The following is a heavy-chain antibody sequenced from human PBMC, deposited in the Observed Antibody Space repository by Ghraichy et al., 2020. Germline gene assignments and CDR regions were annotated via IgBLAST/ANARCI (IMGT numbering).Heavy chain of an antibody. V-gene: IGHV3-33*01. CDR2: IWYDGSNK. CDR1: GFTFSSYG. D-gene: IGHD6-13*01. Sequence: GESLRLSCAASGFTFSSYGMHWVRQAPGKGLEWVAVIWYDGSNKYYADSVKGRFTISRDNSKNTLYLQMNSLRAEDTAVYYCARDRVAAAGTDYYYYYGMDVWGQGTTVTVSS. CDR3: ARDRVAAAGTDYYYYYGMDV. J-gene: IGHJ6*02.